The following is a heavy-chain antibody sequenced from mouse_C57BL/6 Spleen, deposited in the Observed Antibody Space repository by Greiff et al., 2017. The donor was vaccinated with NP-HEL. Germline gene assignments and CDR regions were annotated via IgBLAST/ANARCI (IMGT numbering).Heavy chain of an antibody. CDR3: AREDSSGHYFDY. J-gene: IGHJ2*01. CDR2: IRNKANGYTT. D-gene: IGHD3-2*02. CDR1: GFTFTDYY. V-gene: IGHV7-3*01. Sequence: DVMLVESGGGLVQPGGSLSLSCAASGFTFTDYYMSWVRQPPGTALELLGFIRNKANGYTTEYRASVKGRFTISRDNSPSMLYLQMNVLSAEDSASYNCAREDSSGHYFDYWGQGTTRTVSS.